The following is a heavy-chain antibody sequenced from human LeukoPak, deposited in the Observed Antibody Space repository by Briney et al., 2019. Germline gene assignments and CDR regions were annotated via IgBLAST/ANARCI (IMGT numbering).Heavy chain of an antibody. D-gene: IGHD3-3*02. Sequence: GRSLRLSCAASGFTLSSYGMHWVRRAPGKGLEWVAVISYDGSNKYYADSVKGRFTISRDNSKDTLYLQMNSLRDEDTAVYYCAKDAAFYYYYYYMDFWGKGTTVTVSS. V-gene: IGHV3-30*18. CDR2: ISYDGSNK. J-gene: IGHJ6*03. CDR1: GFTLSSYG. CDR3: AKDAAFYYYYYYMDF.